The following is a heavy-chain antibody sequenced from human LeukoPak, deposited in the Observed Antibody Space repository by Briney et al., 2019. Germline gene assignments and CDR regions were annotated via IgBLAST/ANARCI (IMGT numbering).Heavy chain of an antibody. J-gene: IGHJ6*03. CDR3: ARNQGTYDFWSGYYMDV. V-gene: IGHV4-61*02. D-gene: IGHD3-3*01. CDR2: IYTSGST. CDR1: GDSITSGDSY. Sequence: SETLSLTCSVSGDSITSGDSYWTWIRQPAGKGLEWIGLIYTSGSTKYNPSLKSRITISLDTSKNQFSLQLNSVTAADTAVYYCARNQGTYDFWSGYYMDVWGKGTTVTVSS.